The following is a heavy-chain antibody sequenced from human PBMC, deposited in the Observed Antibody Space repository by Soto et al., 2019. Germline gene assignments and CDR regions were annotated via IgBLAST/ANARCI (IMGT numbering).Heavy chain of an antibody. CDR2: ISWNSGSI. Sequence: GGSLRLSCAASGFTFDDYAMHWVRQAPGKGLEWVSGISWNSGSIGYADSVKGRFTISRDNAKNSLYLQMNSLRAEDTALYYCAKDISSSSWDTPAWGQGTLVTVSS. D-gene: IGHD6-13*01. CDR3: AKDISSSSWDTPA. V-gene: IGHV3-9*01. J-gene: IGHJ4*02. CDR1: GFTFDDYA.